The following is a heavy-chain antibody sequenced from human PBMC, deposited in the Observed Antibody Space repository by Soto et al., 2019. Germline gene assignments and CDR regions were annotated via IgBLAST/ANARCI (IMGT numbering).Heavy chain of an antibody. CDR2: LSGSGGSS. CDR3: VRVVDTAMSEKLYYQY. Sequence: GGSLRLSCAASGFTFSNYAMNWVRQAPGEGLEWVSALSGSGGSSYYADSVKGRFTISRDNSKNTLYLQMSSLRAEDTAVYYCVRVVDTAMSEKLYYQYWGQGTLVTVSS. CDR1: GFTFSNYA. V-gene: IGHV3-23*01. J-gene: IGHJ4*02. D-gene: IGHD5-18*01.